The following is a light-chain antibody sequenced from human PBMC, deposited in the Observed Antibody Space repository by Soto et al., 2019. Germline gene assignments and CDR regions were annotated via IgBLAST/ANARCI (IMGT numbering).Light chain of an antibody. CDR2: DAS. Sequence: EIVLTQSPATLSLSPGERATLSCRASQSVSTYLAWYQQKPGQAPRLLIYDASNRATGIPARFSGSGSGTDSTLTISRLEPVDSAVYYCQQYGSSPTTFGQGTKVDIK. V-gene: IGKV3-20*01. J-gene: IGKJ1*01. CDR1: QSVSTY. CDR3: QQYGSSPTT.